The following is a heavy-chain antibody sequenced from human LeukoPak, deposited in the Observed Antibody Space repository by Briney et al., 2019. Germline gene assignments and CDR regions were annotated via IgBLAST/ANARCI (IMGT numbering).Heavy chain of an antibody. CDR1: GGSISSGPYF. CDR2: IYTSGST. J-gene: IGHJ4*02. CDR3: ARDQIVYCSSTSCYYYFDY. D-gene: IGHD2-2*01. V-gene: IGHV4-4*07. Sequence: SETLSLTCSVSGGSISSGPYFWSWIRQPAGKGLEWIGRIYTSGSTNYNPSLKSRVTMSVDTSKNQFSLKLSSVTAADTAVYYCARDQIVYCSSTSCYYYFDYWGQGTLVTVSS.